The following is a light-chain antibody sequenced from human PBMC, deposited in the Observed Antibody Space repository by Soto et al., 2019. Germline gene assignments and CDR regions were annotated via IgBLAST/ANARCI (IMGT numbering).Light chain of an antibody. Sequence: DIQMTQSPYSLSASVGDRVTITCRASQSISSYLNWYQQKPGKAPKLLIYAASSLQSGVPSRFSGSGSGTDFTLTISSLQPEDFATYYCQQSYSTRPWTFGQGTKV. J-gene: IGKJ1*01. CDR1: QSISSY. CDR2: AAS. V-gene: IGKV1-39*01. CDR3: QQSYSTRPWT.